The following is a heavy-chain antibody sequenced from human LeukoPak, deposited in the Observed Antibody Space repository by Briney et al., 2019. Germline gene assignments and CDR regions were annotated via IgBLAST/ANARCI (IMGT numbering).Heavy chain of an antibody. V-gene: IGHV3-30*18. CDR2: ISYDGSNK. D-gene: IGHD4-17*01. CDR1: GFTLSSYD. J-gene: IGHJ4*02. Sequence: SGGSQRLSCAASGFTLSSYDMLGVRQAPGKGLEWVADISYDGSNKYDADSVKGRFTISRDNSKNTLYLQMNSLRAEDTAVYYCAKEEPDYGDYLAAFDYWGQGTLVTVSS. CDR3: AKEEPDYGDYLAAFDY.